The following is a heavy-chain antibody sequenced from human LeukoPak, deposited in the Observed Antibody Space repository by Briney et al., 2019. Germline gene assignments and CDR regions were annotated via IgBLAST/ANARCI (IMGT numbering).Heavy chain of an antibody. Sequence: SGGSLRLSCAASGFTFSSYAMSWVRQAPGKGLEWVSAISGSGGSTYYADSVKGRFTISRDNAKNSLYLQMNSLRAEDTAVYYCARDSSGWYLRLFDYWGQGTLVTVSS. CDR3: ARDSSGWYLRLFDY. CDR1: GFTFSSYA. V-gene: IGHV3-23*01. D-gene: IGHD6-19*01. J-gene: IGHJ4*02. CDR2: ISGSGGST.